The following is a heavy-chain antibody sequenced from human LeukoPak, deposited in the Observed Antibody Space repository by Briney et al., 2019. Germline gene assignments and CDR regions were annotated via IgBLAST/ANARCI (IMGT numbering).Heavy chain of an antibody. CDR3: ARDVGGAGSH. V-gene: IGHV3-74*01. CDR2: IDEHGTTI. D-gene: IGHD3-10*01. J-gene: IGHJ4*02. Sequence: GGSLRLSCALSGFTFSRYWMHWIRQAPGEGPVWVSRIDEHGTTIDYADSVRDRFTISRDNAKNTLYLHMNTLRAEDTAVYYCARDVGGAGSHWGQGSLVTVSS. CDR1: GFTFSRYW.